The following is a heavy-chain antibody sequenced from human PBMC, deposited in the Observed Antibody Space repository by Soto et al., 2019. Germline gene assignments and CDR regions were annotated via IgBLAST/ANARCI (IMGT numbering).Heavy chain of an antibody. J-gene: IGHJ3*02. D-gene: IGHD3-22*01. Sequence: GGSLRLSCASSVFTFSSYGMHWVRESPGKWLEWVAVISYDGSNKYYADSVKGRFTISRDNSKNTLYLQMNSLRAEDTAVYYCAKDQYHDSRRMDAFHIWGQRTIVSVAS. CDR2: ISYDGSNK. V-gene: IGHV3-30*18. CDR3: AKDQYHDSRRMDAFHI. CDR1: VFTFSSYG.